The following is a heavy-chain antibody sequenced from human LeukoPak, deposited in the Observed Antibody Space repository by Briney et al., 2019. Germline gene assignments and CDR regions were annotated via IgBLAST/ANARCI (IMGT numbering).Heavy chain of an antibody. V-gene: IGHV3-7*02. CDR3: ASSRN. J-gene: IGHJ4*02. CDR2: INQDGSEK. Sequence: GGSLRLSCAASGFAFNSYWMSWVRQAPGKGLEWVANINQDGSEKYYVDSVKSRFTISRDNAKNSLYLQMNSLKDEDTSVYYCASSRNWGQGTLVTVSS. CDR1: GFAFNSYW.